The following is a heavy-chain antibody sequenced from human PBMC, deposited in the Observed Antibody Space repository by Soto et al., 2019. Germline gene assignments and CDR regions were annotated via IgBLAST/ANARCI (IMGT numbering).Heavy chain of an antibody. D-gene: IGHD1-7*01. CDR3: AGLELRYSYLLYYYYYMDV. V-gene: IGHV3-66*04. CDR2: IYSGGST. Sequence: PGGSLRLSCAASGFTVSSNYMSWVRQAPGKGLEWVSVIYSGGSTYYADSVKGRFTISRDNSKNTLYLQMNSLRAEDTAVYYCAGLELRYSYLLYYYYYMDVWGKGTTVTVPS. J-gene: IGHJ6*03. CDR1: GFTVSSNY.